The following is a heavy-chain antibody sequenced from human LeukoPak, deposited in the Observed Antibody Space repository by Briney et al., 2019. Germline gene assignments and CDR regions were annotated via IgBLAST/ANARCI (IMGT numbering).Heavy chain of an antibody. V-gene: IGHV3-23*01. CDR1: GFTVSSYG. CDR2: ISGSGGST. J-gene: IGHJ4*02. D-gene: IGHD6-19*01. Sequence: PGGCLRLAWATAGFTVSSYGIGWVSPAAGRGLGWVSAISGSGGSTYHAESVKGRFTISRDNSKNTLYLQMNSLRAEDTAVYYCAKDGGRISGWFSVYWGQGTLVTVSS. CDR3: AKDGGRISGWFSVY.